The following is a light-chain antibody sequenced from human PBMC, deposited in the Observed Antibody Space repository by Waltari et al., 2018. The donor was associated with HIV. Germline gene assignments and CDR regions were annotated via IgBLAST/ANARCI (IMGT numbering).Light chain of an antibody. V-gene: IGLV1-47*01. Sequence: QSVLTQPPSASGTPGQRVTISCSGSSSNIGSYYVYWYQQLPGPAPKLLIVRNNQRPSGVPDRCSVAKSGTSASLAIRGLRSEDEADYYCAAWADSLSAVVFGGGTKLTVL. CDR3: AAWADSLSAVV. CDR1: SSNIGSYY. J-gene: IGLJ2*01. CDR2: RNN.